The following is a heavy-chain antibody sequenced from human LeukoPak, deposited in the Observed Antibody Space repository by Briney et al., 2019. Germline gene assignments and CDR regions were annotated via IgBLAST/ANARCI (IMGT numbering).Heavy chain of an antibody. CDR2: IYYSGNT. Sequence: SETLSLTCSVSGGSITRSSHYWGWIRQPPGKGLEWIGSIYYSGNTNYNPSLKSRVTISVDTSKNQFSLKLSSVTAADTAVYYCARGHEPAQVDPWGQGTLVTVSS. J-gene: IGHJ5*02. D-gene: IGHD2-2*01. V-gene: IGHV4-39*07. CDR3: ARGHEPAQVDP. CDR1: GGSITRSSHY.